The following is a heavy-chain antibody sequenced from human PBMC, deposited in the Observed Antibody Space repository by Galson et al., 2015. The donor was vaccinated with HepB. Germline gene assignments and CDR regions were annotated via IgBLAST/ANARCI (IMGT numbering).Heavy chain of an antibody. CDR1: GFTFTSYS. Sequence: SLRLSCAASGFTFTSYSMHWVRQAPGKGLEWVAVISYDGNNKYYADSVRGRFTISRDNSKDTLYLQMDSLRAEDTAVYYCARAPPNLNTVYYYSFYAMDVWGQGTTVTVSS. CDR2: ISYDGNNK. J-gene: IGHJ6*02. V-gene: IGHV3-30*04. D-gene: IGHD2-2*02. CDR3: ARAPPNLNTVYYYSFYAMDV.